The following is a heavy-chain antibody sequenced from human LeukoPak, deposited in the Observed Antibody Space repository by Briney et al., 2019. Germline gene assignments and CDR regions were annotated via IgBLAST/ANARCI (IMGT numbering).Heavy chain of an antibody. CDR2: IYSGGST. V-gene: IGHV3-53*01. D-gene: IGHD3-9*01. J-gene: IGHJ3*02. Sequence: TGGSLRLSCAASGFTVSSNYMSWVRQAPGKGLEWVSVIYSGGSTYYADSVKGRFTISRDNSKNTLYLQMNSLRAEDTAVYYCARAGPDYYDILTGYGGETFFDIWGQGTMVTVSS. CDR3: ARAGPDYYDILTGYGGETFFDI. CDR1: GFTVSSNY.